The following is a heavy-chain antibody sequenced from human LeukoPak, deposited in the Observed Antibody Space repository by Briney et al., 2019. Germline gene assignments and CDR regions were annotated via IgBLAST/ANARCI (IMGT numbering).Heavy chain of an antibody. Sequence: GGSLRLSCAASGFTFSSYSMNWVRQAPGKGLEWVSYISSSGSTIYYADSVKGRFTISRDNAKYSLYLQMNSLRAEDTAVYYCARGGLGSWTFDSWGQGTLVTVSP. CDR1: GFTFSSYS. D-gene: IGHD1-26*01. V-gene: IGHV3-48*04. CDR3: ARGGLGSWTFDS. J-gene: IGHJ4*02. CDR2: ISSSGSTI.